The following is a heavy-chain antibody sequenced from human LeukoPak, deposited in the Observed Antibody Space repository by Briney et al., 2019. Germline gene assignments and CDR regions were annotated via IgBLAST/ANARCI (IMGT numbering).Heavy chain of an antibody. J-gene: IGHJ2*01. Sequence: GGSLRLSCAASGFTFSTYWVSWVRQAPGKGLEWVSTISDSGLTTHYADSVKGRFTISRDNSRSTFYLHMSSLRAVDTAIYYCAKDPSTFLTTGWYFDLWGRGTLVTVSS. D-gene: IGHD4-17*01. CDR3: AKDPSTFLTTGWYFDL. CDR2: ISDSGLTT. V-gene: IGHV3-23*01. CDR1: GFTFSTYW.